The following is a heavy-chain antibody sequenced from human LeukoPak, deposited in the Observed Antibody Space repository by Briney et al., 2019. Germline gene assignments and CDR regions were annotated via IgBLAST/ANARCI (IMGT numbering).Heavy chain of an antibody. J-gene: IGHJ3*02. CDR1: GYSISSGYY. CDR3: AREGNSPLDAFDI. D-gene: IGHD2-21*01. CDR2: IYHSGST. Sequence: SETLSLTCTVSGYSISSGYYWAWIRQPPGKGLEWIGSIYHSGSTYYNPSLKSRVTISVDTSKNQFSLKLSSVTAADTAVYYCAREGNSPLDAFDIWGQGTMVTVSS. V-gene: IGHV4-38-2*02.